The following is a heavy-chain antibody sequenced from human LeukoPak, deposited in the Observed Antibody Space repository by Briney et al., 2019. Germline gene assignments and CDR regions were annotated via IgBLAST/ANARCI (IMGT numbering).Heavy chain of an antibody. CDR1: GFTFDDYA. CDR3: AKAAYGSGSYYNEGVYFDY. V-gene: IGHV3-9*01. D-gene: IGHD3-10*01. J-gene: IGHJ4*02. Sequence: GRSLRLSCAASGFTFDDYAMHWVRHAPGKGLEWVSGISWNSGSIGYADSVKGRFTISRDNAKNSLYLQMNSLRAEDTALYYCAKAAYGSGSYYNEGVYFDYWGQGTLVTVSS. CDR2: ISWNSGSI.